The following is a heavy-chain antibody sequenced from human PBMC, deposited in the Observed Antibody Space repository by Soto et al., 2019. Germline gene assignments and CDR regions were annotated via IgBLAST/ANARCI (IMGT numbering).Heavy chain of an antibody. CDR1: GLTLRGYW. Sequence: GGSLRHSCAASGLTLRGYWMHWVRQAPEKGLSWVSRINTDGSSTKYADSVKGRFTISRDNAKDTLFLQMNGLTVEDTAVYYCVRATARGDDWGPRTLVTVSS. D-gene: IGHD4-4*01. CDR2: INTDGSST. CDR3: VRATARGDD. J-gene: IGHJ4*02. V-gene: IGHV3-74*01.